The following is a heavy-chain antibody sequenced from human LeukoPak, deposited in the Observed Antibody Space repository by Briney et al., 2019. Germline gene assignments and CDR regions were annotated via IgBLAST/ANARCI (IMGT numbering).Heavy chain of an antibody. CDR2: IRWNTANI. CDR1: GFSFDDYA. Sequence: GGSLRLSCTASGFSFDDYAMHWVRQIPGKGLEWVSGIRWNTANIGYADSVKGRFTISRDNAKNSLYLQMNSLRAEDTAVYYCARDGREWELLAFDIWGQGTMVTVSS. CDR3: ARDGREWELLAFDI. J-gene: IGHJ3*02. V-gene: IGHV3-9*01. D-gene: IGHD1-26*01.